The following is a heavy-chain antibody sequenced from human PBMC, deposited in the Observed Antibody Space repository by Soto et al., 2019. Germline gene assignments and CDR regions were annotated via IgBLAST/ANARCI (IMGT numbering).Heavy chain of an antibody. J-gene: IGHJ4*02. CDR3: AKDIVVVVAATRLDY. CDR2: ISGSGGST. D-gene: IGHD2-15*01. V-gene: IGHV3-23*01. Sequence: GGSLRLSCAASGFTFSSYAMSWVRQAPGKGLEWVSAISGSGGSTYYADSVKGRFTISRDNSKNTLYLQMNSLRAEDTAVYYCAKDIVVVVAATRLDYWGQGTLVTVSS. CDR1: GFTFSSYA.